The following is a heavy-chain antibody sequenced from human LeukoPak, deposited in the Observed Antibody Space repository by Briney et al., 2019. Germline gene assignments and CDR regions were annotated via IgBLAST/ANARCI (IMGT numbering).Heavy chain of an antibody. CDR2: ISAYNGNT. CDR3: ARDYCSSTSCYLGPYHSYGMDV. Sequence: ASVKVSCKASGYTFTSYAISWVRQAPGQGLEWMGWISAYNGNTNYAQKLQGRVTMTTDTSTSTAYMELRSLRSDDTAVYYCARDYCSSTSCYLGPYHSYGMDVWGQGTTVTVSS. V-gene: IGHV1-18*01. D-gene: IGHD2-2*01. CDR1: GYTFTSYA. J-gene: IGHJ6*02.